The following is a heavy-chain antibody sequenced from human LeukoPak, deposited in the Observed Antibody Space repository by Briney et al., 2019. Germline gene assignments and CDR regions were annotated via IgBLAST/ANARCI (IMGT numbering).Heavy chain of an antibody. CDR2: ISGSGGST. CDR1: GYTFSSYA. J-gene: IGHJ4*02. D-gene: IGHD3-10*01. V-gene: IGHV3-23*01. CDR3: ARPHPNYYGSGSNLD. Sequence: PGGSLRLSCAASGYTFSSYAMSWVRQAPGKGLEWVSAISGSGGSTYYADSVKGRFTISRDNSKNTLYLQMNSLRAEDTAVYYCARPHPNYYGSGSNLDWGQGTLVTVSS.